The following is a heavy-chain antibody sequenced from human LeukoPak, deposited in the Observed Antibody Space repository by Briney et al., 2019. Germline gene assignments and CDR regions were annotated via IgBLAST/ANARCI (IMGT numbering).Heavy chain of an antibody. CDR3: ATRVAAADYAFDI. Sequence: SQTLSLTCTVSGGSISSGGYYWSWIRQHPGKGLEWIGYIYYSGSTYYNPSLKSRVTISVDTSKNQFSLKLSSVTAADTAVYYCATRVAAADYAFDIWGQGTMVTVSS. CDR2: IYYSGST. CDR1: GGSISSGGYY. J-gene: IGHJ3*02. V-gene: IGHV4-31*03. D-gene: IGHD6-13*01.